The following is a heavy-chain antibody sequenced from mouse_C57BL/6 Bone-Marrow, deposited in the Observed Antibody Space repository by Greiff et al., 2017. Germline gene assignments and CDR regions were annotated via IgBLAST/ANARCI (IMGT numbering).Heavy chain of an antibody. D-gene: IGHD1-1*01. CDR2: IHPNSGST. J-gene: IGHJ4*01. Sequence: QVQLQQPGAELVKPGASVKLSCKASGYTFTSYWMHWVKQRPGQGLEWIGMIHPNSGSTNYNEKFKSKATLTVDKSSSTAYMQLSSLTSEDSAVYYCARSRYYGSSWYFDVWGQGTSVTVSS. CDR3: ARSRYYGSSWYFDV. V-gene: IGHV1-64*01. CDR1: GYTFTSYW.